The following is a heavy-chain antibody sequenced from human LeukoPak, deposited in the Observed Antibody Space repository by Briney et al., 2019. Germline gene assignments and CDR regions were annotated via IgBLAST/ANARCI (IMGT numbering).Heavy chain of an antibody. CDR2: INHSGST. CDR1: GGSFSGYY. J-gene: IGHJ6*02. CDR3: ARGVGSGWYPAYYYYGMDG. Sequence: SETLSLTCAVYGGSFSGYYWSWIRQPPGKGLEWIGEINHSGSTNYNPSLKSRVTISVDTSKNQFSLKLSSVTAADTAVYYCARGVGSGWYPAYYYYGMDGWGQGTTVTVSS. D-gene: IGHD6-19*01. V-gene: IGHV4-34*01.